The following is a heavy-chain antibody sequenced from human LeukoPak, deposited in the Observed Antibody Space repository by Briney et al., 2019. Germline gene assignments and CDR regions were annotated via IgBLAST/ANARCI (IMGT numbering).Heavy chain of an antibody. CDR1: AFTFSSYG. CDR2: IQYDRTNE. J-gene: IGHJ6*03. Sequence: GGSLRLSCAASAFTFSSYGMHWVRQAPGKGLEWVAYIQYDRTNEQYAHSVKGRFRISGDNSNNILYLQMNSLRTEDTAVYYCAKDRCSNGIGCYYYYMEVWGKGTTVTTSS. V-gene: IGHV3-30*02. D-gene: IGHD2-8*01. CDR3: AKDRCSNGIGCYYYYMEV.